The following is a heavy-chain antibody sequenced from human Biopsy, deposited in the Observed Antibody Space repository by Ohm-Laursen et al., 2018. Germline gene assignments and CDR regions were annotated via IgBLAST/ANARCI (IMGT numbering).Heavy chain of an antibody. CDR2: IYYSGNT. CDR1: GGSISDSTYH. Sequence: TLSLTCIVSGGSISDSTYHWGWIRQSPGKGLEWIGNIYYSGNTDYSPSLKSRVTISVDTSNNQFSLKLRSVTAADTAVYYCARQVDFWSGYVDYWGQGTLVAVSS. D-gene: IGHD3-3*01. V-gene: IGHV4-39*01. J-gene: IGHJ4*02. CDR3: ARQVDFWSGYVDY.